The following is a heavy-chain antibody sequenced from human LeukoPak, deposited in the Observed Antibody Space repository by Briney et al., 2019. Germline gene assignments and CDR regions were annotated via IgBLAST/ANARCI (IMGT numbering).Heavy chain of an antibody. CDR2: IYSSGST. V-gene: IGHV4-4*07. Sequence: PSETQSLTCIVSGGSISSYYWSWIRQPAGKGLEWIGRIYSSGSTNYNPSLKSRVTMSVDTSKNQFSLKLSSVTAADTAVYYCARYSSSWTDAFDTWGQGTMVTVSS. CDR3: ARYSSSWTDAFDT. D-gene: IGHD6-13*01. CDR1: GGSISSYY. J-gene: IGHJ3*02.